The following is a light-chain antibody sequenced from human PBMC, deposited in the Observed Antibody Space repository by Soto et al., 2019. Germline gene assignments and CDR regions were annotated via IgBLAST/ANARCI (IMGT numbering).Light chain of an antibody. CDR3: QQYYSTPGT. Sequence: DIVMTQSPDSLAVSLGERATINCKSSQSVLYSSNNKNYLAWYQQKPGQPPKLLIYWASTRESGVPDRFSGSGSVTDFTLTISSLQAEDVAVYYCQQYYSTPGTFGGGTKVEIK. J-gene: IGKJ4*01. V-gene: IGKV4-1*01. CDR2: WAS. CDR1: QSVLYSSNNKNY.